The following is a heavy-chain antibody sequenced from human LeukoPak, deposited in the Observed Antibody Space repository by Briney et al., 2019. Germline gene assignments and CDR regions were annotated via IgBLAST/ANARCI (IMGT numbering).Heavy chain of an antibody. CDR2: IYNSGST. CDR1: GGSINSYY. CDR3: ARVGELTGVDY. D-gene: IGHD3-10*01. V-gene: IGHV4-59*08. Sequence: SETLSLTCTVSGGSINSYYWSWIRKPPGKGLEWVGDIYNSGSTNYNPSLRSRVTISIATSKNQFSLKLSSVAAADTAVYYCARVGELTGVDYWGQGTLVTVSS. J-gene: IGHJ4*02.